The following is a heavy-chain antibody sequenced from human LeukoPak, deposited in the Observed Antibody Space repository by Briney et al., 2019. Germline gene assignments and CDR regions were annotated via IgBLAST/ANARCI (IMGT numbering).Heavy chain of an antibody. CDR2: INPNSGGT. Sequence: ASVKVSCKASGYTFTGYYIHWVRQAPGQGLEWMGWINPNSGGTNYAQKFQGRVTMTRDTSIRTVYMELNRLRSDDTAIYYCARVDGGEWYYFDYWGQGTLVTVSS. D-gene: IGHD2-8*02. CDR1: GYTFTGYY. J-gene: IGHJ4*02. V-gene: IGHV1-2*02. CDR3: ARVDGGEWYYFDY.